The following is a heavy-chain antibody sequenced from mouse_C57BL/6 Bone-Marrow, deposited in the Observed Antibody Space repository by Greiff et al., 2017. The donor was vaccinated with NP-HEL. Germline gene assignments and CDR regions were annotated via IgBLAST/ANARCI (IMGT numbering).Heavy chain of an antibody. J-gene: IGHJ4*01. CDR2: IYPGGGYT. Sequence: VQLQQSGAELVRPGTSVKMSCKASGYTFTNYWIGWAKQRPGHGLEWIGDIYPGGGYTNYNEKFKGKATLTADKSSSTAYMQFSSLTSEDSAIYYCARAYYYGSSYHYYAMDYWGQGTSVTVSS. CDR1: GYTFTNYW. D-gene: IGHD1-1*01. CDR3: ARAYYYGSSYHYYAMDY. V-gene: IGHV1-63*01.